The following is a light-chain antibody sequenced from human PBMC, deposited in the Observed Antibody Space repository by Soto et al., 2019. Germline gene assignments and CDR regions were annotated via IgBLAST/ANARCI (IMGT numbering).Light chain of an antibody. CDR1: QAVSTR. CDR2: LAS. CDR3: QQRHMWPIA. J-gene: IGKJ5*01. Sequence: EIVLTQSPATLSSFPGDRFTLSCRASQAVSTRLAWYQHKPGQDPRRLIYLASNRAAGVPARCSGSGSGTDFTLTISSLEPEDSAVYYCQQRHMWPIAFGQGTRLEIK. V-gene: IGKV3D-11*01.